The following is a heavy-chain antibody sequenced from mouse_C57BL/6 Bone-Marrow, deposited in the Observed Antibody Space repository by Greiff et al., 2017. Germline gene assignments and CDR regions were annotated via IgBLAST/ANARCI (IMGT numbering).Heavy chain of an antibody. V-gene: IGHV2-2*01. CDR3: ARNAHYYYGSTLYYFDY. CDR2: IWSGGST. D-gene: IGHD1-1*01. Sequence: VQLQQSGPGLVQPSQSLSITCTVSGFSLTSYGVHWVRQSPGKGLEWLGVIWSGGSTDYNAAYISRLSISNDNAKSQVFFKMNRLQADDTAIYYCARNAHYYYGSTLYYFDYWGQGTTLTVSS. J-gene: IGHJ2*01. CDR1: GFSLTSYG.